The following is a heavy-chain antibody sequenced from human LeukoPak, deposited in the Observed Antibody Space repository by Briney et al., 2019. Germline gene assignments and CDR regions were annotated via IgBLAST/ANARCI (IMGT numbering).Heavy chain of an antibody. D-gene: IGHD6-19*01. CDR2: IYSGGST. CDR3: ARDPVAVAGTVGAFDI. V-gene: IGHV3-66*01. Sequence: GGSLRLSCAASGFSFDEYAMHWVRQTPGKGLEWVSVIYSGGSTYYADSVKGRFTISRDNSKNTLYLQMNSLRAEDTAVYYCARDPVAVAGTVGAFDIWGQGTMVTVSS. J-gene: IGHJ3*02. CDR1: GFSFDEYA.